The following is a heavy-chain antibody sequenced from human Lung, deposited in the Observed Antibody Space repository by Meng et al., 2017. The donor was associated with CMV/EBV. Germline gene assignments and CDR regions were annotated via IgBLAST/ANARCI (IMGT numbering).Heavy chain of an antibody. CDR1: GFNFRTYS. V-gene: IGHV3-21*01. CDR2: ISSSSTYI. Sequence: GGSLRLSCAASGFNFRTYSMNWVRQAPGKGLEWVSSISSSSTYIYYADSVKGRFTISRDNAKNSLYLQMNSLRAEDTAVYYCARETGSSGWYGPGYWGQGTLVTVS. D-gene: IGHD6-19*01. CDR3: ARETGSSGWYGPGY. J-gene: IGHJ4*02.